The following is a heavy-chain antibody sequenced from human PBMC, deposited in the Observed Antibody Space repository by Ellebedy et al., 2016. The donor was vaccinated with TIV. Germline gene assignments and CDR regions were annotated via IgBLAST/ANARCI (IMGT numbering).Heavy chain of an antibody. J-gene: IGHJ5*02. D-gene: IGHD4-17*01. CDR1: GGSITNYY. CDR3: ARTPTVTTNWFDP. Sequence: SETLSLXXSVSGGSITNYYWSWIRQPPGKGLEWIGYIYYSGSTYYNPSLKSRVTISVDTSKNQFSLKLSSVTAADTAVYYCARTPTVTTNWFDPWGQGTLVTVSS. CDR2: IYYSGST. V-gene: IGHV4-59*06.